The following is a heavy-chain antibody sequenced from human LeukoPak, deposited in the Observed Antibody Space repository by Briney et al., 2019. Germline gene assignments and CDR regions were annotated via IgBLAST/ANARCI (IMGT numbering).Heavy chain of an antibody. CDR2: IYDNGVT. Sequence: SETLSLSCNVSGDSVSSGYWTWIRQSPAKGLEWIGFIYDNGVTDYNPSLKSRLIISLDTSKNQFSLNLRSESAADSAIYYCAGRGHRYSRDWGQGILVTVSS. CDR3: AGRGHRYSRD. CDR1: GDSVSSGY. D-gene: IGHD2-15*01. V-gene: IGHV4-4*09. J-gene: IGHJ1*01.